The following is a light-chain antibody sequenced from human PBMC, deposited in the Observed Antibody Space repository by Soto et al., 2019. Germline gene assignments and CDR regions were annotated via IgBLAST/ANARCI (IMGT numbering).Light chain of an antibody. CDR2: AAS. V-gene: IGKV1-27*01. CDR3: KKYNSAPHP. CDR1: QGISTY. Sequence: DIQMTQSPSSLSASVGDRVTITCRASQGISTYLAWYQQKPGKVPKLLIYAASTLQSVVPTRFSGSGSGTDFTLTISSLQPEDFATYYCKKYNSAPHPVGQGTKLEIK. J-gene: IGKJ2*01.